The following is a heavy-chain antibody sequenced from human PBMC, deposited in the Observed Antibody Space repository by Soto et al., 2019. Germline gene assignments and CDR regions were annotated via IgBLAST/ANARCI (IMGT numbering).Heavy chain of an antibody. V-gene: IGHV3-23*01. CDR2: INGRGGRT. J-gene: IGHJ4*02. CDR3: AKDPFREYGGFDQPTFDY. Sequence: GGSLRLSCAASGFTFSNYAMSWVRQAPGKGLECVSTINGRGGRTYYANSVKGRFTISRDDSKNTLYLQMNSLRVEDTAVYYCAKDPFREYGGFDQPTFDYWGQGTLVTVSS. D-gene: IGHD5-12*01. CDR1: GFTFSNYA.